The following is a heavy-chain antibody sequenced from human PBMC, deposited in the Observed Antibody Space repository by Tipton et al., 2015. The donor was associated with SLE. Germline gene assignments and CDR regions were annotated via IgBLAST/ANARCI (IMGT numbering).Heavy chain of an antibody. D-gene: IGHD6-19*01. J-gene: IGHJ4*02. CDR3: ARDSSSGGIIDY. CDR2: INQDGSDI. V-gene: IGHV3-7*01. Sequence: SLRLSCAASGFTFTTSWMIWVRQAPGKELEWVANINQDGSDINYVDSVKGRFTISRDNAKNSLYLQMNSLRAEDTAVYYCARDSSSGGIIDYWGQGALVTVSS. CDR1: GFTFTTSW.